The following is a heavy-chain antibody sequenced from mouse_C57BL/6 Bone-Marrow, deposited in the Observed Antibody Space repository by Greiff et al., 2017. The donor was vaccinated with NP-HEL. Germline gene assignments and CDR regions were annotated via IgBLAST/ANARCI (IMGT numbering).Heavy chain of an antibody. CDR2: IDPNSGGT. Sequence: QVQLQQPGAELVKPGASVKLSCKASGYTFTSYWMHWVKQRPGRGLEWIGRIDPNSGGTKYNEQFKSKATLTVDKPSSTAYMPLSSLTSEDSAVYYCARGGLRLPFAYWGQGTLVTVSA. CDR1: GYTFTSYW. CDR3: ARGGLRLPFAY. V-gene: IGHV1-72*01. J-gene: IGHJ3*01. D-gene: IGHD3-2*02.